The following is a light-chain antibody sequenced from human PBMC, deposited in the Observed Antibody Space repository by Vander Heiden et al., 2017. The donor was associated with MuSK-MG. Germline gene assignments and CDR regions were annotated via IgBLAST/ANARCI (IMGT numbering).Light chain of an antibody. CDR3: HQSYTTPLT. J-gene: IGKJ4*01. Sequence: ASQSISTYLNWYQQKPGKAPKLLMFAASSLESGVPSRFSGSGSGTEFTLTISSLQPEDFATYYCHQSYTTPLTFGGGTKVEI. V-gene: IGKV1-39*01. CDR2: AAS. CDR1: QSISTY.